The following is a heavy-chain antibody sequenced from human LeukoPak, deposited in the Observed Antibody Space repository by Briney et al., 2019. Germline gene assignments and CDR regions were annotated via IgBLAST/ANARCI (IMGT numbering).Heavy chain of an antibody. CDR2: IRSKAYGGTT. J-gene: IGHJ4*02. CDR1: GFTFSDAW. CDR3: TREGVVGATFDY. Sequence: GGSLRLSCAASGFTFSDAWMNWVRQAPGKGLEWVGFIRSKAYGGTTGYAASVKGRFTISRDDSKSIAYLQMNSLKTEDTAVYYCTREGVVGATFDYWGQGTLVTVSS. V-gene: IGHV3-49*04. D-gene: IGHD1-26*01.